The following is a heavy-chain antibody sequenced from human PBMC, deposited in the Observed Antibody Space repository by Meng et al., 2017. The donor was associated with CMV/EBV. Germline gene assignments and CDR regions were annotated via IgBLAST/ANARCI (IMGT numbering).Heavy chain of an antibody. CDR2: IYYSGST. D-gene: IGHD4-17*01. J-gene: IGHJ4*02. Sequence: GSLRLSCAVYGGSFSGYYWSWIRQPPGKGLEWIGSIYYSGSTYYNPSLKSRVTISVDTSKNQFSLKLSSVTAADTAVYYCARPHYANYFDYWGQGTLVTVSS. CDR3: ARPHYANYFDY. V-gene: IGHV4-34*01. CDR1: GGSFSGYY.